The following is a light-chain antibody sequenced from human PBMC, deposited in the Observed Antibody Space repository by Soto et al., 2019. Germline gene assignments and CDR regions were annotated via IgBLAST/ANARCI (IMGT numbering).Light chain of an antibody. CDR1: SSDVGGYNY. J-gene: IGLJ1*01. V-gene: IGLV2-14*03. CDR3: SSYTSSSTLSTYV. CDR2: DVS. Sequence: QSVLTQPASVCGSPGQAITISCTGTSSDVGGYNYVSWYQHHPGKAPKLMTYDVSNRPSGVSNRFSGSKSGNTASLIISGLQAEDEADYYCSSYTSSSTLSTYVFGTGTKVTVL.